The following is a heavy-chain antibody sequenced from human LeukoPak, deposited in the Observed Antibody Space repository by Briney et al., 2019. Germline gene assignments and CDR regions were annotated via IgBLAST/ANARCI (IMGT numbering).Heavy chain of an antibody. J-gene: IGHJ3*02. CDR2: INPSGGST. Sequence: ASVKVSCKASGYTFTSYYMHWVRQAPGQGLEWMGIINPSGGSTSYAQKFQGRVTMTRDTSTSTVYMVLSSLRSEDTAVYYCARSHYDSSGYRGAFDIWGQGTMVTVSS. D-gene: IGHD3-22*01. V-gene: IGHV1-46*01. CDR1: GYTFTSYY. CDR3: ARSHYDSSGYRGAFDI.